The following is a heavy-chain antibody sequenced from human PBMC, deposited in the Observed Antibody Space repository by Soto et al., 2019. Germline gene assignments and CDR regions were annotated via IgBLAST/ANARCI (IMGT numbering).Heavy chain of an antibody. Sequence: PSETLSLTCTVSGGSISSGGYYWSWIHQHPGKGLEWIGYIYYSGSTYYNPSLKSRVTISVDTSKNQFSLKLSSVTAADTAVYYCARVTSYTGITGTTDYWGQGTLVTVSS. D-gene: IGHD1-7*01. J-gene: IGHJ4*02. V-gene: IGHV4-31*03. CDR1: GGSISSGGYY. CDR2: IYYSGST. CDR3: ARVTSYTGITGTTDY.